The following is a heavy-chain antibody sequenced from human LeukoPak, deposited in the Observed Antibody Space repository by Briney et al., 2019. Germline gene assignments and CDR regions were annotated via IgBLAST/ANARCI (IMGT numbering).Heavy chain of an antibody. CDR2: ISGDGGTI. J-gene: IGHJ3*02. V-gene: IGHV3-43*02. CDR3: VKDTAAIFDAFDI. CDR1: GFTFDDYA. Sequence: SGGSLRLSCAASGFTFDDYAMHWVRQAPGKGLEWVSLISGDGGTIHYADSVKGRFTISRDNSKNSLYLQMNSLRTEDTALYYCVKDTAAIFDAFDIWGQGTMVTVS. D-gene: IGHD3-3*01.